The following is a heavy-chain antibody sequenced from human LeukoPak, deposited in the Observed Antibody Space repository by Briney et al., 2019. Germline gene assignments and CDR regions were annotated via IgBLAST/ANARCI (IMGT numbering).Heavy chain of an antibody. CDR2: INSDGSST. Sequence: GGSLRLSCAASGFTFSSYWMQWVRQAPGKGLVWVSRINSDGSSTNYADSVKGRFTISRDNAKNSLYLQMNSLRAEDTAVYYCAREVEYCSSTSCYYGMDVWGQGTTVTVSS. V-gene: IGHV3-74*01. CDR1: GFTFSSYW. J-gene: IGHJ6*02. CDR3: AREVEYCSSTSCYYGMDV. D-gene: IGHD2-2*01.